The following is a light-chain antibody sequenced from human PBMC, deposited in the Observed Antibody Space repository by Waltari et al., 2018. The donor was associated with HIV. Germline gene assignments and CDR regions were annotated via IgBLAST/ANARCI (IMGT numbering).Light chain of an antibody. CDR3: QQYNDWPPLT. J-gene: IGKJ4*01. CDR2: SAS. CDR1: QSVSTN. Sequence: EIVMTQSPATLSVSPGERATLSCRARQSVSTNLAWYQQKPGQAPGLLIYSASTRATGISSRFSGSGSGTVFTLTISSLQSEDFAVYYCQQYNDWPPLTFGGGTKVEMK. V-gene: IGKV3-15*01.